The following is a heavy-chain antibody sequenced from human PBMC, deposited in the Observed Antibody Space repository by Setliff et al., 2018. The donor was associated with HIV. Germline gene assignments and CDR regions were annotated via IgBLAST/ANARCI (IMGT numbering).Heavy chain of an antibody. V-gene: IGHV4-61*09. J-gene: IGHJ5*02. CDR2: LHTTGST. D-gene: IGHD3-16*01. CDR1: GDSISSGSYY. Sequence: SETLSLTCSVSGDSISSGSYYWSWIRLPAGKGLEWIGQLHTTGSTNYNPSLKSPVAISMDTSKNQFSLTLNSVTATAPAVYSCAKRTFGSGRLDPWGQGTLVTVSS. CDR3: AKRTFGSGRLDP.